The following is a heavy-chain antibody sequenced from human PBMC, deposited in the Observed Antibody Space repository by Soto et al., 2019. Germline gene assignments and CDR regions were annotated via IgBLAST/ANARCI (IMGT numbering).Heavy chain of an antibody. CDR1: GVTFSSYT. CDR3: ARDGYSYGPSKNNWYFDL. CDR2: IIPILGIA. V-gene: IGHV1-69*08. D-gene: IGHD5-18*01. J-gene: IGHJ2*01. Sequence: QVQLVQSGAEVKKPGSSVKVSCTASGVTFSSYTISWVRQAPGQGLEWMGRIIPILGIANYAQKFQGRVTITADKSTSKAYMELSSLRSEDTAVYYCARDGYSYGPSKNNWYFDLWGRGTLVTVSS.